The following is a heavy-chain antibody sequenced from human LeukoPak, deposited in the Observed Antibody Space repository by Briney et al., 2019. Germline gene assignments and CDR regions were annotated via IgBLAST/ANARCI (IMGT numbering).Heavy chain of an antibody. V-gene: IGHV3-23*01. D-gene: IGHD6-19*01. Sequence: GGSLRLSCAASGFIFSNYAMSWVRQVPGRGLEWVSTISSRGDSTYVAHSVKGRFTISRDNSKNSLYLQMNTVRAEDTAVYYCVKGPRPDITVAHTVENWGQGTLVTVSP. CDR3: VKGPRPDITVAHTVEN. CDR1: GFIFSNYA. CDR2: ISSRGDST. J-gene: IGHJ4*02.